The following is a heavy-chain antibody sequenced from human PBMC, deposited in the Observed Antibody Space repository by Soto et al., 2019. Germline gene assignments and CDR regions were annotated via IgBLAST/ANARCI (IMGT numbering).Heavy chain of an antibody. CDR1: GASINRYY. D-gene: IGHD5-18*01. CDR3: ARNVDTTRAYYFDY. V-gene: IGHV4-59*01. CDR2: IYYSGTT. J-gene: IGHJ4*02. Sequence: SETLSLTCTVSGASINRYYWSWIRQPPGEGLEWIGYIYYSGTTNYNPSPRSRVTISLDTSKNQLSLNLRSVTAADTAVYYCARNVDTTRAYYFDYWGQGILVTVSS.